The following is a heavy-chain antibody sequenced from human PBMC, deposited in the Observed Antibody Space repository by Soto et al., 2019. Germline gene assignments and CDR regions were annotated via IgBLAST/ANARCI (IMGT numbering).Heavy chain of an antibody. D-gene: IGHD5-12*01. CDR1: GGSISSYY. CDR3: AREGNLGRWLQPLDF. V-gene: IGHV4-59*01. Sequence: SETLSLTCTVSGGSISSYYWSWVRQPPGKGLEWIGNIHYNGNTKYNPSLKSRVTMSVDTSKNQFSLKLISVTAADTAKYFCAREGNLGRWLQPLDFWGQGTLVTVSS. J-gene: IGHJ4*02. CDR2: IHYNGNT.